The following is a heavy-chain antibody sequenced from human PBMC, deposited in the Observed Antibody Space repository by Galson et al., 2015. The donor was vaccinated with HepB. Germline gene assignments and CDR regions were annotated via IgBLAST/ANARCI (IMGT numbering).Heavy chain of an antibody. CDR3: ARIRDFWTEKGFDL. J-gene: IGHJ4*02. V-gene: IGHV2-70*01. D-gene: IGHD3/OR15-3a*01. CDR2: IDWDDDK. Sequence: PALVKPTQTLTLTCAFSGFSLKTRGMCVSWIRQPPGKALEWLALIDWDDDKYYSTSLKTRLTISKDTSKNQVVLTMTDLDPMDTGTYYCARIRDFWTEKGFDLWGQGALVTVSS. CDR1: GFSLKTRGMC.